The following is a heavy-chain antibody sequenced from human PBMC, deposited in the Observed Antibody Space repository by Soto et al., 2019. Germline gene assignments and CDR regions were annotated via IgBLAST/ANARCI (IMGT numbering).Heavy chain of an antibody. D-gene: IGHD6-19*01. J-gene: IGHJ2*01. CDR3: ARLVSGWPNWFFNL. CDR1: GFTSSTYW. Sequence: EVQLVESGGGLVQPGGSLRLSCAASGFTSSTYWMTWVRQTPGKGLEWVANIKQDGIEKYYVDSVKGRFTISRDNAKNSLYLQMNSLRAEDTAVYYCARLVSGWPNWFFNLWGRGTLVTVSS. V-gene: IGHV3-7*01. CDR2: IKQDGIEK.